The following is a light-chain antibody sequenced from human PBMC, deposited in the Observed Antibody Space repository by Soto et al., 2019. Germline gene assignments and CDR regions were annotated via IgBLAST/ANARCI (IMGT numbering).Light chain of an antibody. Sequence: ERVLTQSPATLSLSPGERATLSCLSSHIVSSYLAWYQQKPGQAPRLLIYDASNSTDWAQDRKKGPGVPSRFSGSGSGTDFTLTISSLQPEDFATYYCQQLYTYPLTFGGGTKVDIK. CDR1: HIVSSY. J-gene: IGKJ4*01. CDR2: DAS. V-gene: IGKV3-11*01. CDR3: QQLYTYPLT.